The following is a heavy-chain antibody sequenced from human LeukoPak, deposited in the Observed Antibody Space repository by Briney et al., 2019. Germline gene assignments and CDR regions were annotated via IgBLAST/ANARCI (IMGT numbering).Heavy chain of an antibody. V-gene: IGHV4-4*02. Sequence: SGTPSLTCAVSGGSISNENWWSWVRQPPGKGLEWIGEIHHRGGTNYNPSLRSRVTISIDTSKNQFSLKLTSVTAADTAVYYCATPNDAFNIWGQGTMVTVSS. CDR3: ATPNDAFNI. CDR2: IHHRGGT. CDR1: GGSISNENW. J-gene: IGHJ3*02.